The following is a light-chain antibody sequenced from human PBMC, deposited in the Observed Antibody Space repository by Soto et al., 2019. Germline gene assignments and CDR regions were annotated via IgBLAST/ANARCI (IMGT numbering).Light chain of an antibody. J-gene: IGKJ4*01. CDR3: QQYNNWPPLT. CDR2: GAS. CDR1: RSVSSN. V-gene: IGKV3-15*01. Sequence: EILMTQSPATLSVSPGERATLSCRASRSVSSNLAWYQQKPGQAPRLLIYGASTRATAIPARFSGSGSGTEFTLTISSLQSEDFAVYYCQQYNNWPPLTFGGGTKVEIK.